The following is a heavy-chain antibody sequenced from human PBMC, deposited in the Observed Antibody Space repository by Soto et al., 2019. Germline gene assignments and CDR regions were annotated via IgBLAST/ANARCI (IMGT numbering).Heavy chain of an antibody. Sequence: GSLRLSCAASGFTFSSYAMSWVRQAPGKGLEWVSAISGSGRSTYYADSVKGRFTISRDNSKNTLYLQMNSLRAEDTAVYYCAKEQKDSSSWSELNYWGQGTLVTVSS. J-gene: IGHJ4*02. CDR1: GFTFSSYA. CDR3: AKEQKDSSSWSELNY. CDR2: ISGSGRST. V-gene: IGHV3-23*01. D-gene: IGHD6-13*01.